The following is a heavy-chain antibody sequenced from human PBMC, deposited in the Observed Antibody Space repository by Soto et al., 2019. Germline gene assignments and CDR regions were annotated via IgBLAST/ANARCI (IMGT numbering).Heavy chain of an antibody. D-gene: IGHD1-1*01. V-gene: IGHV4-38-2*01. Sequence: SETLSLTCVVSGYSISSAYYWGWIRQPPGKGLEWVGSVYHSGSTYYNPSLKSRITISLDTSKNHFSLKLRSVTAADSAVYYCARSGTTPPLFPKQGGQGPLVTVSS. CDR1: GYSISSAYY. CDR3: ARSGTTPPLFPKQ. CDR2: VYHSGST. J-gene: IGHJ4*02.